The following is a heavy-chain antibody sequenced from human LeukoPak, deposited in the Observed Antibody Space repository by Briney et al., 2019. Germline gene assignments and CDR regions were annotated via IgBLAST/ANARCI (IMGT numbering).Heavy chain of an antibody. D-gene: IGHD4-17*01. CDR1: GFPFSSFA. Sequence: AGGSLRLSCAASGFPFSSFALSWVRQAPGKGLEWVSAISASGGRTNNADSVKGRSTISRDNSKNTLYLQMNSLRAEDTAVYYCAKVAPLGDGDFWYFDLWGRGTLVTVSS. CDR2: ISASGGRT. CDR3: AKVAPLGDGDFWYFDL. J-gene: IGHJ2*01. V-gene: IGHV3-23*01.